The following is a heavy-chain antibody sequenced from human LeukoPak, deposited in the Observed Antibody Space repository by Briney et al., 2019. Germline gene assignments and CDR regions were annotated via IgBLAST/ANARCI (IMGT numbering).Heavy chain of an antibody. CDR1: GFTFSTYG. V-gene: IGHV3-30*18. CDR2: ISYDGSNK. Sequence: PGRSLRLSCAASGFTFSTYGMHWVRQAPGKGLEWVTFISYDGSNKYYVDSVKGRFTISRDNSKNTLYLQMNSLRAEDTAVYYCAKEPGSSGWYRDWYFDLWGRGTLVTVSS. J-gene: IGHJ2*01. CDR3: AKEPGSSGWYRDWYFDL. D-gene: IGHD6-19*01.